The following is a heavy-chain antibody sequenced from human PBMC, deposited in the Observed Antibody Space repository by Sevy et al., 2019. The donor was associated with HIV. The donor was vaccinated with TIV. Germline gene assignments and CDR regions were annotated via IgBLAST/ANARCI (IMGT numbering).Heavy chain of an antibody. D-gene: IGHD2-8*01. CDR2: LSFGCGEI. Sequence: GGSLRLSCAASGFTFNKYSMSWVRQPPGKGLEWVATLSFGCGEINYADSVKGRFTISRDYSKNSFYLQMNNLRAEDTALYYCAREGCTKPHDYWGQGTLVTVSS. CDR3: AREGCTKPHDY. J-gene: IGHJ4*02. V-gene: IGHV3-23*01. CDR1: GFTFNKYS.